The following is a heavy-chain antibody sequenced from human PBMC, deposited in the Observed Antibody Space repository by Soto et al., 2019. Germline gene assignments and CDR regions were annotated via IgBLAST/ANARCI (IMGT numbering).Heavy chain of an antibody. V-gene: IGHV3-21*01. Sequence: ESGGGLVKPGGSLRLSCAASGFTFSTYSMNWVRQAPGKGLEWVSSISSSSIYIYYADSVKGRFTISRDNAKNSLYLQMNSLRAEDTAVYYCARTRGSTSSTDAFDIWGQGTMVTVSS. D-gene: IGHD2-2*01. J-gene: IGHJ3*02. CDR1: GFTFSTYS. CDR3: ARTRGSTSSTDAFDI. CDR2: ISSSSIYI.